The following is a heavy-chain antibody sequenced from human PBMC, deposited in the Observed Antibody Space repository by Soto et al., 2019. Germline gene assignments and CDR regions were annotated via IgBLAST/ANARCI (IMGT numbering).Heavy chain of an antibody. J-gene: IGHJ6*02. Sequence: QVKLVQSGAEVKKPGASVKVSCKASGYTFTSYDINWVRQATGQGLEWMGWMNPNSGNTGYEQKFQGRVTMTRNTSISTAYLELSSLRSEDTAAYYWTRVCGGNPDMGVWGQGTTVTVSS. CDR2: MNPNSGNT. V-gene: IGHV1-8*01. D-gene: IGHD2-21*01. CDR3: TRVCGGNPDMGV. CDR1: GYTFTSYD.